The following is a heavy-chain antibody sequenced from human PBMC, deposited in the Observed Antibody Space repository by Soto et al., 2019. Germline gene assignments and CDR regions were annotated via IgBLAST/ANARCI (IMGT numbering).Heavy chain of an antibody. CDR2: ITFRGVT. CDR3: ARKLEASIRHVEWFSYKWFDP. CDR1: GDSLSGYA. D-gene: IGHD3-9*01. V-gene: IGHV4-34*01. J-gene: IGHJ5*02. Sequence: SETLSLTCDVHGDSLSGYAWSWIRQPPGKGLEWIGEITFRGVTNYHPSLKSRLSMSVDTSRNRISLNVSSVTAADTALYFCARKLEASIRHVEWFSYKWFDPWGPGTLVTVSS.